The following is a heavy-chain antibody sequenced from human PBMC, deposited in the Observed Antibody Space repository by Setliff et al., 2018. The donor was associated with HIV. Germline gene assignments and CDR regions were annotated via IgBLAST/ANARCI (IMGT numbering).Heavy chain of an antibody. J-gene: IGHJ4*02. CDR2: IKEDGSET. Sequence: GESLKISCATSGFTFSNFWMTWVRQAPGKGLEWVANIKEDGSETFYVDSVKGRFTMSRDNAKKLVYLEMNSLKVEDTAVYYCARDATRGGDFDFWGQGTLVTVSS. V-gene: IGHV3-7*01. CDR1: GFTFSNFW. D-gene: IGHD1-26*01. CDR3: ARDATRGGDFDF.